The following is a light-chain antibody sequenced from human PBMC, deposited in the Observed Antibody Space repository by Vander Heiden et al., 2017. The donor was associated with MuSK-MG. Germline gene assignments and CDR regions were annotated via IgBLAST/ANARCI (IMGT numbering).Light chain of an antibody. CDR3: QQTVRSLYA. CDR1: QSISTY. V-gene: IGKV1-39*01. Sequence: DIQMTQSPSSLSAPVGDRVTITCRASQSISTYLNWYQHQPGKAPKLLIYGASSLQSGVPARFSGSGSGTDFTLTISRLQPGEFATYYCQQTVRSLYAFGQGTKMDTK. CDR2: GAS. J-gene: IGKJ2*01.